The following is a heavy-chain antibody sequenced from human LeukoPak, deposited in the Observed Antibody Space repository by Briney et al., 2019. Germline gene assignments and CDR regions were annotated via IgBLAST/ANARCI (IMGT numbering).Heavy chain of an antibody. J-gene: IGHJ4*02. V-gene: IGHV4-30-2*01. Sequence: SETLSLTCAVSGDSISRGGYSWSWLRQPPGKGLEWIGYIYHTGTTYSTPSLKSRVTISVDKSKNQFSLKLTSLTAADTAVYFCARGGDYFDSWGQGTLVTVSS. CDR2: IYHTGTT. CDR3: ARGGDYFDS. CDR1: GDSISRGGYS.